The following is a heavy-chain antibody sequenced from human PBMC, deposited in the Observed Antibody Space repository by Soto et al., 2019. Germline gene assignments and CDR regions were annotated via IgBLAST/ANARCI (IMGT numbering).Heavy chain of an antibody. J-gene: IGHJ4*02. CDR1: GFTFSIYA. CDR2: ISTNGGST. CDR3: VKGEYYYDSSGYYPFDY. V-gene: IGHV3-64D*06. Sequence: GGSLRLSCSASGFTFSIYAMRWVRQAPGKGLEYVSSISTNGGSTDYADSVKGRFTISRDNSKNTVHLQMSSLRVEDTAVYYCVKGEYYYDSSGYYPFDYWGQGTLVTVSS. D-gene: IGHD3-22*01.